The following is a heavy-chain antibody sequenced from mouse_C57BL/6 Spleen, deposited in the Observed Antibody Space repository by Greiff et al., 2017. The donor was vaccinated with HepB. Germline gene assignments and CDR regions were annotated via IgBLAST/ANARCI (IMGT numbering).Heavy chain of an antibody. Sequence: EVMLVESEGGLVQPGSSIKLSCTASGFTFSDYYMAWVRQVPEKGLEWVANINYDGSSTYYLDSLKSRFIISRDNAKNILYLQMSSLQSEDTATYYCARDMPHYYGSSYWYFDVWGTGTTVTVSS. V-gene: IGHV5-16*01. CDR1: GFTFSDYY. CDR3: ARDMPHYYGSSYWYFDV. CDR2: INYDGSST. J-gene: IGHJ1*03. D-gene: IGHD1-1*01.